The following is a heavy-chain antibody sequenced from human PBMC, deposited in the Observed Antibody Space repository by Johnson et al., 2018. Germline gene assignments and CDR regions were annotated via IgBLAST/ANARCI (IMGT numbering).Heavy chain of an antibody. CDR1: GFTFSNYD. J-gene: IGHJ3*02. Sequence: QVQLVESGGGLVKXGGSXRLXCAASGFTFSNYDMNWVRQAPGKGLEWVAVIWYDGSNKYYADSVKGRFTISRDNSKNTRYLQMNRLRAEDTAVYYCAKADAFDIWGQGTMVTVSS. CDR3: AKADAFDI. V-gene: IGHV3-33*08. CDR2: IWYDGSNK.